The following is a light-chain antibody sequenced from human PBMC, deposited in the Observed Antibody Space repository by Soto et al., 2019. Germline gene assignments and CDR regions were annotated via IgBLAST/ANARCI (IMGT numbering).Light chain of an antibody. Sequence: EIVLTQAPATLSVSPGDRATLSCRASQTVTSYLAWYQQKPGQAPRLLIYDVSNRASGIPARFSGSGSGTDFTLTISSLEPEDFVVYYCQQRSDWPKTFGQGTKVDIK. CDR2: DVS. J-gene: IGKJ1*01. CDR1: QTVTSY. CDR3: QQRSDWPKT. V-gene: IGKV3-11*01.